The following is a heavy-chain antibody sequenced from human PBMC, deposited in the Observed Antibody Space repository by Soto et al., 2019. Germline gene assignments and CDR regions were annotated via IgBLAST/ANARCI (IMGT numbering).Heavy chain of an antibody. J-gene: IGHJ6*02. D-gene: IGHD2-21*02. CDR2: IIPILGIA. V-gene: IGHV1-69*02. CDR1: GGTFSSYT. Sequence: QVQLVQSGAEVKKPGSSVKVSCKASGGTFSSYTISWVRQAPGQGLEWMGRIIPILGIANYAQKFQGRVTITADKXTXXAYMELSSLRSEDTAVYCCARLCGGDCYNSCGMEVLGQGATVTVSS. CDR3: ARLCGGDCYNSCGMEV.